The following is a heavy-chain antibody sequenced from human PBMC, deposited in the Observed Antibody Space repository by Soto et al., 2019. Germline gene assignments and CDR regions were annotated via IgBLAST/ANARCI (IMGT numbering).Heavy chain of an antibody. CDR1: GFTFSNYE. Sequence: GGSLRLSCAASGFTFSNYEMSWVRQAPGKGLEWVSYISSVGSTIYYADSVKGRFTISRDNSKNTLYLQMNSLRAEDTAVYYCARDRSRDYYYYGLDVWGQGTTVTVSS. J-gene: IGHJ6*02. V-gene: IGHV3-48*03. CDR3: ARDRSRDYYYYGLDV. D-gene: IGHD3-10*01. CDR2: ISSVGSTI.